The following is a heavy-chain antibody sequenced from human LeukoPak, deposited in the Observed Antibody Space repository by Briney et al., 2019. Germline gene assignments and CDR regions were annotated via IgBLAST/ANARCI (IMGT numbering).Heavy chain of an antibody. CDR2: IYYSGST. Sequence: PSQTLSLTCSVSGGSIMSHYWSWIRQPPGKGLEWIGYIYYSGSTNYNPSLKSRVTISVDTSKNQFSLKLSSVTAADTAVYYCARRYCSGGSCYSGGNWFDPWGQGTLVTVSS. V-gene: IGHV4-59*08. J-gene: IGHJ5*02. D-gene: IGHD2-15*01. CDR3: ARRYCSGGSCYSGGNWFDP. CDR1: GGSIMSHY.